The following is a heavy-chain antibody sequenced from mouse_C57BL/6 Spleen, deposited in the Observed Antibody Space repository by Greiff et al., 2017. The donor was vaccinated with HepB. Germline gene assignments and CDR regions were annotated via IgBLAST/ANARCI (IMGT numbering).Heavy chain of an antibody. D-gene: IGHD3-1*01. CDR1: GYTFTSYT. V-gene: IGHV1-4*01. CDR2: INPSSGYT. Sequence: QVQLQQSGAELARPGASVKMSCKASGYTFTSYTMHWVKQRPGQGLEWIGYINPSSGYTKYNQKFKDKATFTADKSSSTAYMQLSSLTSEDSAVYYCARLSSGYAMDYWGQGTSVTVSS. CDR3: ARLSSGYAMDY. J-gene: IGHJ4*01.